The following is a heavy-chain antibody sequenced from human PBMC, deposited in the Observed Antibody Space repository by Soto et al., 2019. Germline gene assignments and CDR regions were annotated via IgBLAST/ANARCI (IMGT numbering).Heavy chain of an antibody. J-gene: IGHJ5*02. CDR2: IYYSGST. Sequence: SETLSLTCTVSGGSISSYYWSWIRQPPGKGLEWIGYIYYSGSTNYNPSLKSRVTISVDTSKNQFSLKLSSVTAADTAVYYCARGSPYYYGSRSYYRSGWFDPWGQGTLVTVSS. D-gene: IGHD3-10*01. V-gene: IGHV4-59*12. CDR1: GGSISSYY. CDR3: ARGSPYYYGSRSYYRSGWFDP.